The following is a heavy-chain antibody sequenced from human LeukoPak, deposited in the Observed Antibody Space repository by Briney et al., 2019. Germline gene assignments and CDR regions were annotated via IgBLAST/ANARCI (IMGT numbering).Heavy chain of an antibody. J-gene: IGHJ4*01. CDR2: IDGGGSST. D-gene: IGHD3-22*01. CDR3: ARGPGSSGGAYVGDY. V-gene: IGHV3-74*01. CDR1: GFTFSDHW. Sequence: TGGSLRLSCAASGFTFSDHWMHWVRQVPGKGLVWVSRIDGGGSSTSYADSVKGRFSISRDNGENTLYLQMNSLRVEDTAVYYCARGPGSSGGAYVGDYWGHGTLVTVSS.